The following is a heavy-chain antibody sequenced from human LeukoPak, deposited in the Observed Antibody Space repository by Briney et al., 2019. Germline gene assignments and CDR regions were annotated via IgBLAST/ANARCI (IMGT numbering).Heavy chain of an antibody. CDR2: ISTSSSYI. CDR3: ARDVKGRWELLGSHDY. J-gene: IGHJ4*02. CDR1: GFTFNSYN. D-gene: IGHD1-26*01. V-gene: IGHV3-21*01. Sequence: PGGSLRLSCAASGFTFNSYNMNWVRQAPGKGLEWVSSISTSSSYIYYADSVKGRFTISRDNAKNSLYLQMNSLRAEDTAVYYCARDVKGRWELLGSHDYWGQGALVTVSS.